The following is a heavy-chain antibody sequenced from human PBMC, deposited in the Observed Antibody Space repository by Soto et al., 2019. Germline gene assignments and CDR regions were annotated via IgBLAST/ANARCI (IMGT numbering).Heavy chain of an antibody. Sequence: QVQLVQSGAEVKKPGASVKVSCKASGYTFTSYAMHWVRQAPGQRLEWMGWINAGNGNTKYSQKCQGRVTITRDTSGSTAYMELSSLRSEDTAVYYCARMGLWFGEQPDDYWGQGTLVTVSS. CDR2: INAGNGNT. D-gene: IGHD3-10*01. V-gene: IGHV1-3*01. CDR1: GYTFTSYA. CDR3: ARMGLWFGEQPDDY. J-gene: IGHJ4*02.